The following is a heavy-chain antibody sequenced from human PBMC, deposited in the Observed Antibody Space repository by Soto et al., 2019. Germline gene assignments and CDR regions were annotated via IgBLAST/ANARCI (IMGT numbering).Heavy chain of an antibody. V-gene: IGHV4-39*01. J-gene: IGHJ4*02. CDR2: IYYSGST. Sequence: SETLSLTCTVSGGSISSSSYYWGWIRQPPGKGLEWIGSIYYSGSTYYNPSLKSRVTISVDTSKNQFSLKLSSVTAADTAVYYCARLERAAFYYFDYWGQGTLVTVSS. CDR3: ARLERAAFYYFDY. D-gene: IGHD6-13*01. CDR1: GGSISSSSYY.